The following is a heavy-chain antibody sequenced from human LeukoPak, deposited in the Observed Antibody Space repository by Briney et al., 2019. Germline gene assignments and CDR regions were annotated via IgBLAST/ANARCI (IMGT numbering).Heavy chain of an antibody. CDR2: INHSGST. CDR1: GGSFSGYY. CDR3: ARRVRVYYYYMDV. D-gene: IGHD3-10*01. V-gene: IGHV4-34*01. J-gene: IGHJ6*03. Sequence: SETLSLTCAVYGGSFSGYYWSWIRQPPGKGLEWIGEINHSGSTNYNPSLKSRVTISVDTSKNRFSLKLSSVTAADTAVYYCARRVRVYYYYMDVWGKGTTVTVSS.